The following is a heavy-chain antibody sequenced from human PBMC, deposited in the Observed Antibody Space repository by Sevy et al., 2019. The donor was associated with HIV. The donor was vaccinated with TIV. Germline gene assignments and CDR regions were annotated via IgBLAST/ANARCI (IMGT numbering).Heavy chain of an antibody. CDR3: ARSGFLEWAGSTRGPRNWFDP. D-gene: IGHD3-3*01. J-gene: IGHJ5*02. Sequence: SETLSLPCSVSGGSMRNFYWSWIRQPPGKGLEWIGNIYYSGSTNYNPSLKSRVTMSVDTSKNQFSLKLSSVTAADTAVYYCARSGFLEWAGSTRGPRNWFDPWGQGTLVTVSS. V-gene: IGHV4-59*13. CDR2: IYYSGST. CDR1: GGSMRNFY.